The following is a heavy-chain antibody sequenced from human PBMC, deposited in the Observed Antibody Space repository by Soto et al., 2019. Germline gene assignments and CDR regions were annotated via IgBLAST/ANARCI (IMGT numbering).Heavy chain of an antibody. CDR3: ARDKKPFNWSPSILKSYYYGMDV. D-gene: IGHD1-1*01. J-gene: IGHJ6*02. CDR1: GFTFRTFA. Sequence: GGSLRLSCAASGFTFRTFAMHWVRQAPGKGLEWVAVISNDGSNKYFLDSVKGRFTVSRDNSNNTLYLQMDSLRAEDTAVCYCARDKKPFNWSPSILKSYYYGMDVWGQGTTVTVSS. CDR2: ISNDGSNK. V-gene: IGHV3-30-3*01.